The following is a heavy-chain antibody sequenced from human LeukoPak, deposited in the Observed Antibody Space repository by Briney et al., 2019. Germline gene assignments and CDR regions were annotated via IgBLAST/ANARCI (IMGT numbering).Heavy chain of an antibody. D-gene: IGHD3-22*01. V-gene: IGHV4-34*01. J-gene: IGHJ5*02. CDR1: GGSFSGYY. CDR3: ARSGRLLQAPFDP. CDR2: INHSGST. Sequence: KPSETLSLTCAVYGGSFSGYYWSWIRQPPGKGLEWIGEINHSGSTNYNPSLKSRVTISVDTSKNQFSLKLSSVTAADTAVYYCARSGRLLQAPFDPWGRGTLVTVSS.